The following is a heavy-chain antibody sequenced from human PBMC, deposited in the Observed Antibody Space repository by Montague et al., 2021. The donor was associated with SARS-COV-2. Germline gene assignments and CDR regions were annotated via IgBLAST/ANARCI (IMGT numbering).Heavy chain of an antibody. CDR2: VLHNKGT. V-gene: IGHV4-59*08. CDR3: VRHPHYDGLNGLPDF. Sequence: SETLSLTCTVSGVSVTDYYWSWIRQPPGKGLEWVGDVLHNKGTNFNPSLKSRVAISVDTSKNQFSLRLTSATAADTASYYCVRHPHYDGLNGLPDFWDQGTMVTVSS. CDR1: GVSVTDYY. D-gene: IGHD3-9*01. J-gene: IGHJ4*02.